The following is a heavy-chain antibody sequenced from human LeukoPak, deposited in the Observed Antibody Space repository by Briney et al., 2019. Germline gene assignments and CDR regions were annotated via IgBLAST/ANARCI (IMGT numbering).Heavy chain of an antibody. D-gene: IGHD3-3*01. CDR2: ISSSSSSYI. CDR3: ARAPSKYDFWSGYHYYYMDV. V-gene: IGHV3-21*01. J-gene: IGHJ6*03. CDR1: GFTFSSYS. Sequence: GGSLRLSCAASGFTFSSYSMNWVRQAPGKGLEWVSSISSSSSSYIYYADSVKGRFTISRDNAKNSLYLQMNSLRAEDTAVYYCARAPSKYDFWSGYHYYYMDVWGKGTTVTVSS.